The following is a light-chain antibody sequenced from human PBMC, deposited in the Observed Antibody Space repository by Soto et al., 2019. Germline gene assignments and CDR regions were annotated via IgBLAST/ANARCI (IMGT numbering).Light chain of an antibody. CDR1: SSDVGGYNF. J-gene: IGLJ2*01. CDR3: SSYAGSNIVV. CDR2: EVS. Sequence: QSALTQPPSASGSPGQSVTISCTGTSSDVGGYNFVSWYQQHPGKAPKLMIYEVSERPSGVPDRFSGSKSGNTASLTVSGRQAEDEADYYCSSYAGSNIVVFGGGTQLTV. V-gene: IGLV2-8*01.